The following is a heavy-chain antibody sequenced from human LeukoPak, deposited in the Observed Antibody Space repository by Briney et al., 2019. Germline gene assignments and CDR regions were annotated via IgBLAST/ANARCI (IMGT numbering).Heavy chain of an antibody. CDR2: INQDGGEI. Sequence: PGGSLRLSCAASGFTLSSSWMTWVRQAPGKGLEWVASINQDGGEIHYVDSVKGRFTISRDNAKNSLYLQMNSLTAEDTAVYYCARAGNPIFYYYMDVWGKGITVTVSS. V-gene: IGHV3-7*01. CDR1: GFTLSSSW. J-gene: IGHJ6*03. CDR3: ARAGNPIFYYYMDV.